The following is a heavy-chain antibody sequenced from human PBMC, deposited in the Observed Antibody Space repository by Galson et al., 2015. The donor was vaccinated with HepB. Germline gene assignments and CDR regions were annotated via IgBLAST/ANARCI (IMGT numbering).Heavy chain of an antibody. CDR3: AKDPLYDSSGYSDNWFDP. CDR1: GFTFSSYA. CDR2: ISGSGGST. J-gene: IGHJ5*02. Sequence: SLRLSCAASGFTFSSYAMSWVRQAPGKGLEWVSAISGSGGSTYYADSVKGRFTISRDNSKNTLYLQMNSLRAEDTAVYYCAKDPLYDSSGYSDNWFDPWGQGTLVTVSS. V-gene: IGHV3-23*01. D-gene: IGHD3-22*01.